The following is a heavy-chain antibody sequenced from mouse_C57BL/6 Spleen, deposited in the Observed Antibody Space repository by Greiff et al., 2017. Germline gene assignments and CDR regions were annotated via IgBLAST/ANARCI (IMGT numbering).Heavy chain of an antibody. Sequence: VQLQQSGPELVKPGASVKISCKASGYTFTDYYINWVKQRPGQGLEWIGWIFPGSGSTYYNEKFKGKATLTLDKSSSTAYMLLSSLTSGDSAVYFCERFPTVVATRAMDYWGQGTSVTVSS. J-gene: IGHJ4*01. CDR1: GYTFTDYY. D-gene: IGHD1-1*01. V-gene: IGHV1-75*01. CDR3: ERFPTVVATRAMDY. CDR2: IFPGSGST.